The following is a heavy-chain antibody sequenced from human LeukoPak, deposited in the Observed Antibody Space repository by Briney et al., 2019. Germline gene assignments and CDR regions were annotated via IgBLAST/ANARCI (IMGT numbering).Heavy chain of an antibody. Sequence: GGSLRLSCAASGFTFSSYSMNWVRQAPGKGLEWVSYISSSGSTIYYADSVKGRFTISRDNAKNSLYLQMNSLRAEDTAVYYCATPYQGYSYGYGGDYWGQGTLVTVSS. D-gene: IGHD5-18*01. V-gene: IGHV3-48*04. CDR2: ISSSGSTI. J-gene: IGHJ4*02. CDR3: ATPYQGYSYGYGGDY. CDR1: GFTFSSYS.